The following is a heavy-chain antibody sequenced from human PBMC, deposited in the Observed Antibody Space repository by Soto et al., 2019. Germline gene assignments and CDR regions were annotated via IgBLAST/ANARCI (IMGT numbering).Heavy chain of an antibody. J-gene: IGHJ6*03. Sequence: QVQLQESGPGLVKPSETLSLTCTVSGGSISSYYWSWIRQPPGKGLEWIGYIYYSGSTNYNPSLKSRVTISVDTSKNQFSLKLSSVTAPDTAVYYCARPAAAPWEGENYYYYMDVWGKGTTVTVSS. D-gene: IGHD6-13*01. V-gene: IGHV4-59*08. CDR1: GGSISSYY. CDR2: IYYSGST. CDR3: ARPAAAPWEGENYYYYMDV.